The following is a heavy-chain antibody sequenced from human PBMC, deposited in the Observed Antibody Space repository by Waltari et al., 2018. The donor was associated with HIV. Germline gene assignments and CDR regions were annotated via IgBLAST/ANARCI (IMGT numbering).Heavy chain of an antibody. CDR1: GYSISSGYY. CDR2: IYHSGST. V-gene: IGHV4-38-2*01. J-gene: IGHJ5*02. D-gene: IGHD3-10*01. Sequence: QVQLQESGPGLVKPSETLSLTCAVSGYSISSGYYWGWIRQPPGKGLEWIGSIYHSGSTYYNPSLKSRFTISVDTSKNQFSLKLSSVTAADTAVYYCAIGLWFGELSPENWFDPWGQGTLVTVSS. CDR3: AIGLWFGELSPENWFDP.